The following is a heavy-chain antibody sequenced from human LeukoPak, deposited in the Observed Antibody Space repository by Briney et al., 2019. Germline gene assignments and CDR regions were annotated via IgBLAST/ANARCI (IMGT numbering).Heavy chain of an antibody. Sequence: GGSLRLSCAASGFTFSSYAMHWVRQAPGKGLEWVAVISYDGSNKYYADSVKGRFTISRDNSKNTLYLQMNSLRAEDTAVYYCAGYGSGSWRPFEYWGQGTLVTVSS. V-gene: IGHV3-30*04. CDR3: AGYGSGSWRPFEY. CDR2: ISYDGSNK. CDR1: GFTFSSYA. J-gene: IGHJ4*02. D-gene: IGHD3-10*01.